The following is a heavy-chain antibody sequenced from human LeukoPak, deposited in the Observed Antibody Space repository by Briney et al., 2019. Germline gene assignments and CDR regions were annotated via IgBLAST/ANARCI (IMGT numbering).Heavy chain of an antibody. Sequence: GGSLRLSCAASGLTFSNYWMYWVRHAPGKGLVWVSRINSDGSSINYADSVKGRFTISRDNAKNTVYLQMNSLRAADTAMYYCGSDLRSGYWGQGTLVTVSS. V-gene: IGHV3-74*01. CDR2: INSDGSSI. CDR1: GLTFSNYW. CDR3: GSDLRSGY. J-gene: IGHJ4*02.